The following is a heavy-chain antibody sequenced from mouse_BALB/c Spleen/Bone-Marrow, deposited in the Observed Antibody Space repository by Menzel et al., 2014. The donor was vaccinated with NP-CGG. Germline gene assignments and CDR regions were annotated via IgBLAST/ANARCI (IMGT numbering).Heavy chain of an antibody. CDR2: INPGSGGS. Sequence: QVQLQQSGAELVRPGTSVKVSCKASGYAFTNYLIDWVKQRPGQGLEWIGVINPGSGGSNNNEKFKGKATLTADKSSSTAYMQLSSLTSDDSAVYFCARSTTVKDYFDYWGQGTTLTVSS. V-gene: IGHV1-54*01. D-gene: IGHD1-1*01. CDR3: ARSTTVKDYFDY. J-gene: IGHJ2*01. CDR1: GYAFTNYL.